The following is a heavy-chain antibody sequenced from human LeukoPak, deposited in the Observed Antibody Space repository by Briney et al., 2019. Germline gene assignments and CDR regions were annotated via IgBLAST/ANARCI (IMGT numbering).Heavy chain of an antibody. D-gene: IGHD5-12*01. CDR1: GFSFSSYW. CDR2: KKQDGSEK. CDR3: ARANSGYDYPSDAFDI. Sequence: GGSLRLSCAASGFSFSSYWTSWVRQAPGKGREWVANKKQDGSEKYYVDSVKGRFTISRDNAENSLYLQMNSLRAEHTAVYYCARANSGYDYPSDAFDIWGQGTMVTVSS. V-gene: IGHV3-7*04. J-gene: IGHJ3*02.